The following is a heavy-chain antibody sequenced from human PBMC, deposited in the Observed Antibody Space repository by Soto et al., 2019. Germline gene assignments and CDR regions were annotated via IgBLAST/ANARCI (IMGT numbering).Heavy chain of an antibody. CDR3: ARELRFGEDYYGMDV. D-gene: IGHD3-10*01. CDR2: IYYSGST. V-gene: IGHV4-31*03. Sequence: SETLSLTCTVSGGSISSGGYCRSWIRQHPGKGLEWIGYIYYSGSTYYNPSLKSRVTISVDTSKNQFSLKLSSVTAADTAVYYCARELRFGEDYYGMDVWGQGTTVTVSS. J-gene: IGHJ6*02. CDR1: GGSISSGGYC.